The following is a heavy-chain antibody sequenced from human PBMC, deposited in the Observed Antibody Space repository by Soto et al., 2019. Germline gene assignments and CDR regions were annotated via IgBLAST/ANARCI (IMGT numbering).Heavy chain of an antibody. CDR3: ARVGRIAAAGTGWFDP. V-gene: IGHV4-59*01. CDR1: GGSISSYY. Sequence: SETLSLTCTVSGGSISSYYWSWIRQPPGKGLEWIGYIYYSGSTNYNPSLKSRVTISVDTSKNQFSLKLSSVTAADTAVYYCARVGRIAAAGTGWFDPWGQGTLVTVSS. J-gene: IGHJ5*02. D-gene: IGHD6-13*01. CDR2: IYYSGST.